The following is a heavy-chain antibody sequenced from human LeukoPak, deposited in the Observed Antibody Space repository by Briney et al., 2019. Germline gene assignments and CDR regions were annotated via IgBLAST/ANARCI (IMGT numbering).Heavy chain of an antibody. J-gene: IGHJ4*02. D-gene: IGHD3-22*01. V-gene: IGHV4-39*01. CDR1: GGSTSSSGYY. CDR3: ARQGYYYGGDY. Sequence: PSETLSLTCTVSGGSTSSSGYYWGWVRQPPGKGLEWIGSIYNSGSTYYNPSLKSRVTISVDTSKNQFSLKLSSVTAADTAVYYCARQGYYYGGDYWGQGTLVTVSS. CDR2: IYNSGST.